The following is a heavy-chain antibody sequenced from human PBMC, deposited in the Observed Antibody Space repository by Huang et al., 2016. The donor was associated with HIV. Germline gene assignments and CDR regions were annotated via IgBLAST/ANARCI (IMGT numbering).Heavy chain of an antibody. Sequence: QVQMVQSGAEVKKRGSSVKVSCKASGGTFSSYAMRWVRQDPGQCLEWRVWSMPIAGTANYAQKVQGRVTITSDESTSTAYMELSSLRSEDTAVYYCARASSSWYITPTENNDYYYYGMDVWGQGTTVTVSS. CDR3: ARASSSWYITPTENNDYYYYGMDV. V-gene: IGHV1-69*01. J-gene: IGHJ6*02. CDR2: SMPIAGTA. CDR1: GGTFSSYA. D-gene: IGHD6-13*01.